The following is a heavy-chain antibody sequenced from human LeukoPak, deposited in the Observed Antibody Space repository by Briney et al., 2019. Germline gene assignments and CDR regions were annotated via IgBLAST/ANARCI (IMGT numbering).Heavy chain of an antibody. CDR3: AREFPSSGWLDY. J-gene: IGHJ4*02. D-gene: IGHD6-19*01. CDR2: IIPILGIA. V-gene: IGHV1-69*04. Sequence: GSSVKVSCKASGGTFSSYAISWVRQAPGQGLEWMGRIIPILGIANYAQKFQGRVTITADKSTSTAYMELSSLRPEDTAVYYCAREFPSSGWLDYWGQGTLVTVSS. CDR1: GGTFSSYA.